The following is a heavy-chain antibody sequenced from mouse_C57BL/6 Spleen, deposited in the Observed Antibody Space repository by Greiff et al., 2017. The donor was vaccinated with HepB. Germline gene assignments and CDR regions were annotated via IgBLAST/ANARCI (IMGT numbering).Heavy chain of an antibody. J-gene: IGHJ1*03. V-gene: IGHV5-17*01. D-gene: IGHD1-1*01. CDR3: ARTITTVVASYWYFDV. Sequence: EVQVVESGGGLVKPGGSLKLSCAASGFTFSDYGMHWVRQAPEKGLEWVAYISSGSSTIYYADIVKGRFTISRDNAKNTLFLQMTSLRSEDTAMYYCARTITTVVASYWYFDVWGTGTTVTVSS. CDR2: ISSGSSTI. CDR1: GFTFSDYG.